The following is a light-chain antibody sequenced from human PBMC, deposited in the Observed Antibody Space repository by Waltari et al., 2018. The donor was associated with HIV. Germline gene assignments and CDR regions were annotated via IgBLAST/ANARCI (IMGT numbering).Light chain of an antibody. CDR1: KLGDKH. CDR3: QAWDSSTVV. V-gene: IGLV3-1*01. CDR2: QDR. Sequence: SYEVTQPPSVSVSPGQTASITCSGDKLGDKHARWYQPKPGQSPVLVIYQDRKRPSGIPERFSGSNSGNTATLTISGTQAMDEADYYCQAWDSSTVVFGGGTKLTVL. J-gene: IGLJ2*01.